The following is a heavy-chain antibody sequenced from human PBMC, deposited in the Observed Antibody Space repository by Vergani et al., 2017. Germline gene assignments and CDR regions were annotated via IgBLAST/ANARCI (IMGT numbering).Heavy chain of an antibody. J-gene: IGHJ4*02. CDR3: ARAPLWFGVGYFDY. V-gene: IGHV3-48*04. D-gene: IGHD3-10*01. CDR1: GFTFSSYS. Sequence: EVQLVESGGGLVQPAGSLRLSCAASGFTFSSYSMNWVRQAPGKGLEWVSYISSSSSTIYYADSVKGRFTISRDNAKNSLYLQMNSLRAEDTAVYYCARAPLWFGVGYFDYWGQGTLVTVSS. CDR2: ISSSSSTI.